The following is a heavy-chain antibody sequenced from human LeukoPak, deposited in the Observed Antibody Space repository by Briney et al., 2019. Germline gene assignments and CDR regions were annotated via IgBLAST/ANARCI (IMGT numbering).Heavy chain of an antibody. CDR2: ISSSGSTI. J-gene: IGHJ4*02. Sequence: GGSLRLSCAASGFTFSDYYMSWIRQAPGEGLEWVSYISSSGSTIYYADSVKGRFTISRDNAKNSLYLQVNSLRAEDTAVYYCARDIYGSGPPVGDTIDYWGQGTLVTVSS. V-gene: IGHV3-11*04. CDR1: GFTFSDYY. D-gene: IGHD3-10*01. CDR3: ARDIYGSGPPVGDTIDY.